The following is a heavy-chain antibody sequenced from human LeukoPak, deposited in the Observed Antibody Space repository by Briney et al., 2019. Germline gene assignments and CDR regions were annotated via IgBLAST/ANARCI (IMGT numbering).Heavy chain of an antibody. CDR3: ARDLAYNYGDPHYFDY. CDR1: GYTFTNYG. D-gene: IGHD5-24*01. CDR2: ISAYNGNT. V-gene: IGHV1-18*01. J-gene: IGHJ4*02. Sequence: ASVKVSCKASGYTFTNYGISWVRQAPGQGLEWMGWISAYNGNTNYAQKLQGRVTMTTDTSTSTGYMGLRSLRSDDTAVYYCARDLAYNYGDPHYFDYWGQGTLVTVSS.